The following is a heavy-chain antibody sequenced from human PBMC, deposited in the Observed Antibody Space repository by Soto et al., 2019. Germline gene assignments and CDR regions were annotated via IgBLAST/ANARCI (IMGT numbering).Heavy chain of an antibody. CDR1: GFTFSSYW. V-gene: IGHV3-7*01. J-gene: IGHJ6*03. CDR3: ARGGGNDYDPAWVSNYYMDV. CDR2: IKQDGSEK. D-gene: IGHD4-17*01. Sequence: GGSLRLSCAASGFTFSSYWMSWVRQAPGKGLEWVANIKQDGSEKYYVDSVKGRFTISRDNAKNSLYLQMNSLRAEDTAVYYCARGGGNDYDPAWVSNYYMDVWGKGTTVTVSS.